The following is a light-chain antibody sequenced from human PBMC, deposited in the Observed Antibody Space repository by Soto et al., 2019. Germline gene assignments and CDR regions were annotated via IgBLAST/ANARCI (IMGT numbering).Light chain of an antibody. V-gene: IGLV1-44*01. CDR3: AAWDDSLSGLYV. CDR2: SNN. J-gene: IGLJ1*01. CDR1: SSNIGRNT. Sequence: QSVLLQPPSASGTPGQRVTISCSGSSSNIGRNTVNWYQQLPGTAPQLLIYSNNQRPSGVPYRFSGSKSGTSASLAISGLQSEDEADYYCAAWDDSLSGLYVFGTGTKLTVL.